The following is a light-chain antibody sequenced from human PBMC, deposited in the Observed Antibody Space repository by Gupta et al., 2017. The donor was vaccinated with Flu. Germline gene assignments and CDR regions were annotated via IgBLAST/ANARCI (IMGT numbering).Light chain of an antibody. CDR1: SSNIGAGYD. J-gene: IGLJ1*01. V-gene: IGLV1-40*01. Sequence: QSVLTQPPSVSGAPGPRVTISCTGSSSNIGAGYDVHWYQQLPGTAPKLLIYGNSNRPSGVPDRCSGSKSGTSASLAITGLQAEDEADYYCQSYDSSLSGSYVFGTGTKVTVL. CDR3: QSYDSSLSGSYV. CDR2: GNS.